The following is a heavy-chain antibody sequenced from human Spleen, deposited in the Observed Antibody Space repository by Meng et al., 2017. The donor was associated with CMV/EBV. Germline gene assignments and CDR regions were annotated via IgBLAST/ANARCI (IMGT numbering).Heavy chain of an antibody. CDR2: IYKSGSS. CDR1: DGSISRYF. D-gene: IGHD2-2*01. Sequence: SETLSLTCSVSDGSISRYFWNWLRQSPGKGLEWIGYIYKSGSSKSNPSLKSRVTISLDTSKNQFSLRLSSVTAADTAVYYCASVVPAAIHWFDPWGQGTLVTVSS. V-gene: IGHV4-59*01. J-gene: IGHJ5*02. CDR3: ASVVPAAIHWFDP.